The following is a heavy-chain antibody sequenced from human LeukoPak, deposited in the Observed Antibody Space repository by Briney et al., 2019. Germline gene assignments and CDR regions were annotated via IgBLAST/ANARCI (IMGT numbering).Heavy chain of an antibody. CDR2: ISSSSSYI. Sequence: PGGPLRLSCAASGFTFSSYSMNWVRQAPGKGLEWVSSISSSSSYIYYADSVKGRFTISRDNAKNSLYLQMNSLRAEDTAVYYCARGARYYDYVWGSYRLYFQHWGQGTLVTVSS. V-gene: IGHV3-21*01. CDR3: ARGARYYDYVWGSYRLYFQH. CDR1: GFTFSSYS. J-gene: IGHJ1*01. D-gene: IGHD3-16*02.